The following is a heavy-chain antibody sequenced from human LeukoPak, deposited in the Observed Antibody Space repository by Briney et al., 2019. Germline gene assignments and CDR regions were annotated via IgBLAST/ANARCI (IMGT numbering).Heavy chain of an antibody. CDR1: GYTFTGYY. V-gene: IGHV1-2*02. D-gene: IGHD2-2*01. Sequence: ASVKVSCKASGYTFTGYYMHWVRQAPGQGFEWMGWINPNSGDTNYAQKFQGGVTMTRDTSISTAHMELSRLRSDDTAVYYCARANPLYCSSTTCLIDYWGQGTLVTVSS. CDR3: ARANPLYCSSTTCLIDY. CDR2: INPNSGDT. J-gene: IGHJ4*02.